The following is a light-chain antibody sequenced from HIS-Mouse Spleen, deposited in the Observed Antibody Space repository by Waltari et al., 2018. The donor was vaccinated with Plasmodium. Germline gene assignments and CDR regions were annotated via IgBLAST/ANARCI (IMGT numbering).Light chain of an antibody. CDR3: YSAADNNLV. CDR1: VLAKKY. J-gene: IGLJ3*02. V-gene: IGLV3-27*01. CDR2: KDS. Sequence: SYELTQPSSVSVSPGQTARITCSGDVLAKKYARWFQQKPGQAPVLVIYKDSERPSGIPERCSGAISGTTVTLSFSGAQVEDEADYYCYSAADNNLVFGGGTKLTVL.